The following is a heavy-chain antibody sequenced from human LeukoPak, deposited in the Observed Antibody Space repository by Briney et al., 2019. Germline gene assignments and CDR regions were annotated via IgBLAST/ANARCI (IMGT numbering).Heavy chain of an antibody. V-gene: IGHV4-34*01. Sequence: TSETLSLTCAVYGGSFSGYYWSWIRQPPGKGLEWIGEISHSGGTDYNPSLKSRVTISVDTSKNQFSLKLSSVTAADTAVYYCARLNILTGYDLEYWGQGTLVTVSS. J-gene: IGHJ4*02. CDR2: ISHSGGT. CDR3: ARLNILTGYDLEY. D-gene: IGHD3-9*01. CDR1: GGSFSGYY.